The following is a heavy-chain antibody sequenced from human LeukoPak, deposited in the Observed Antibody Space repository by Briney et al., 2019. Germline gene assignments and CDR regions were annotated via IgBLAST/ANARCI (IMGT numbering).Heavy chain of an antibody. J-gene: IGHJ4*02. CDR1: GFTLRRRG. CDR3: TKDGDDCIEH. CDR2: VRTDGSEK. D-gene: IGHD3-22*01. Sequence: GGSLRLSCAASGFTLRRRGMHWVRQAPGKGLEWVAFVRTDGSEKYYADSVKGRFTISRDNSKNMVYLEMSSLRAEDTALYYCTKDGDDCIEHWGQGTLVTVSS. V-gene: IGHV3-30*02.